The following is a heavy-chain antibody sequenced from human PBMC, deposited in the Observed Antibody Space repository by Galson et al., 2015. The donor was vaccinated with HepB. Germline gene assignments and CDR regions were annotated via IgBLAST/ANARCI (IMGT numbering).Heavy chain of an antibody. V-gene: IGHV3-21*01. Sequence: SLRLSCAASGFTFSSSSMSWVRQAPGKGLEWVSSISGTGTYIYYADSVRGRFTISRDGANNSLSLQMDGLRAEDTSVYYCARGTDPYYFYYMDVWGKGTTVTVSS. CDR3: ARGTDPYYFYYMDV. CDR1: GFTFSSSS. J-gene: IGHJ6*03. CDR2: ISGTGTYI.